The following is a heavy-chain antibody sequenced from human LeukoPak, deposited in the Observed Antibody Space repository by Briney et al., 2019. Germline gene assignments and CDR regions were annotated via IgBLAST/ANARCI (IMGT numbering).Heavy chain of an antibody. D-gene: IGHD5-24*01. V-gene: IGHV1-46*01. CDR2: LTPIVGSS. Sequence: ELMPILTPIVGSSNYAQKFQGRATLTTATSTRTVYMELSSLRSEDTAVYYCASVYKHGMDVWGQGTTVIVSS. CDR3: ASVYKHGMDV. J-gene: IGHJ6*02.